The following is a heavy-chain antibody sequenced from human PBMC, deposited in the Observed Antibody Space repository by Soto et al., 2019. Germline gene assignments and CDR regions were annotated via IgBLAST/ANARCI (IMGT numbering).Heavy chain of an antibody. V-gene: IGHV1-69*13. D-gene: IGHD3-22*01. J-gene: IGHJ4*02. CDR2: IIPIFGTA. CDR3: ARDGTLYDSSAYFYLY. Sequence: SVKVSCKASGGTISNYGVNWVRQAPGQGLEWVGGIIPIFGTAKYAQKFQGRVTITADDSTRTAYMELSSLRSEDTAVYYCARDGTLYDSSAYFYLYWGQGTLVTVSS. CDR1: GGTISNYG.